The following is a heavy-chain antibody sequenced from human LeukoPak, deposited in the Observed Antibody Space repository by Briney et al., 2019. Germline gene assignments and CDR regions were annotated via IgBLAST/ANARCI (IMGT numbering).Heavy chain of an antibody. V-gene: IGHV3-30-3*01. J-gene: IGHJ4*02. CDR2: ISYDGSNK. CDR3: AKDLGYGDYRLPFDY. D-gene: IGHD4-17*01. CDR1: GFTFSSYA. Sequence: GGSLRLSCAASGFTFSSYAMHWVRQAPGKGLEWVAVISYDGSNKYYADSVKGRFTISRDNSKNTLYLQMNSLRAEDTAVYYCAKDLGYGDYRLPFDYWGQGTLVTVSS.